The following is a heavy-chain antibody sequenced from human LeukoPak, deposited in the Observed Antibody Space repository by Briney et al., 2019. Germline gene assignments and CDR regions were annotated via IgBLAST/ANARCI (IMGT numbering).Heavy chain of an antibody. CDR1: GGSISSSYY. D-gene: IGHD1-26*01. J-gene: IGHJ3*02. CDR2: IYYTGNT. V-gene: IGHV4-59*01. Sequence: SETLSLTCTVSGGSISSSYYWSWIRHLPGKGLESLGFIYYTGNTNYNPSLKSLVTISVDTSKNQFSLKLSSVTAAYTAMYYCARDQYYDAFDIWGQGTMVIVSS. CDR3: ARDQYYDAFDI.